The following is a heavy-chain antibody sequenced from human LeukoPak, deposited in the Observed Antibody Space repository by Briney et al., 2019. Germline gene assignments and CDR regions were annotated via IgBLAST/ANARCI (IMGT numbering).Heavy chain of an antibody. D-gene: IGHD6-19*01. CDR1: GFTFDDYA. CDR3: ARDRDSSGWYVVFDY. J-gene: IGHJ4*02. CDR2: ISYDGSNK. V-gene: IGHV3-30*04. Sequence: GGSLRLSCAASGFTFDDYAMHWVRQAPGKGLEWVAVISYDGSNKYYADSVKGRFTISRDNSKNTLYLQMNSLRAEDTAVYYCARDRDSSGWYVVFDYWGQGTLVTVSS.